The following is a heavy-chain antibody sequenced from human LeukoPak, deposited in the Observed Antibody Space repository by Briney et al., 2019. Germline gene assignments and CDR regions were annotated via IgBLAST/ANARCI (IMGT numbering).Heavy chain of an antibody. Sequence: PSETLSLTCTVSGGSLSSSSYYWGCIRQAPGKGLEWVSSISSSSSYIYYADSVKGRFTISRDNAKNSLYLQMNSLRAEDTAVYYCARGGRGSTSCYDWGQGTLVTVSS. CDR1: GGSLSSSS. CDR3: ARGGRGSTSCYD. CDR2: ISSSSSYI. D-gene: IGHD2-2*01. J-gene: IGHJ4*02. V-gene: IGHV3-21*06.